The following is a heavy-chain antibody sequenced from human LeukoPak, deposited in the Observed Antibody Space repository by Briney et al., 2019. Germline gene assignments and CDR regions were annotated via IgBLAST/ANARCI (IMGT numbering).Heavy chain of an antibody. J-gene: IGHJ4*02. V-gene: IGHV4-39*07. CDR2: IYYSGST. Sequence: PSETLSLTCTVSGGSISSNSYYWGWTRQPPGKGLEWIGSIYYSGSTYYNPSLKSRVTISVDTSKNQFSLKLSSVTAADTAVYYCARGDEWAAAGYYFDYWGQGTLVTVSS. CDR3: ARGDEWAAAGYYFDY. D-gene: IGHD6-13*01. CDR1: GGSISSNSYY.